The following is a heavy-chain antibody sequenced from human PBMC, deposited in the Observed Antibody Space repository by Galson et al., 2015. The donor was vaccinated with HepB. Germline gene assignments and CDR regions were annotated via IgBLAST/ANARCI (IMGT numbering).Heavy chain of an antibody. CDR3: AVCGYSYPPYGMDV. CDR1: GYTFTSYD. J-gene: IGHJ6*02. V-gene: IGHV1-8*01. CDR2: MNPNSGNT. D-gene: IGHD5-18*01. Sequence: SVKVSCKASGYTFTSYDINWVRQATGQGLEWMGWMNPNSGNTGYAQKFQGRVTMTRNTSISTAYMELSSLRSEDTAVYYCAVCGYSYPPYGMDVWGQGTTVTVSS.